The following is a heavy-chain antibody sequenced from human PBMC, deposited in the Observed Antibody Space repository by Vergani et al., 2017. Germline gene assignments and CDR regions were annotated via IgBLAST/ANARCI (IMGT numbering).Heavy chain of an antibody. CDR3: ARGYYEFWSGYYIGY. CDR2: IIPILGIA. J-gene: IGHJ4*02. V-gene: IGHV1-69*04. Sequence: QVQLVQSGAEVKKPGSSVKVSCKASGGAFSSYAISWVRQAPGQGLEWMGRIIPILGIANYAQKFQGRVTITADKSTSTAYMELSSLRSEDTAVYYCARGYYEFWSGYYIGYWGQGTLVTVSS. D-gene: IGHD3-3*01. CDR1: GGAFSSYA.